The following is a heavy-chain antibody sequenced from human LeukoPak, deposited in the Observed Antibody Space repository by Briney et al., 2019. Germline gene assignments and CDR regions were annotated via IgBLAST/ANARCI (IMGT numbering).Heavy chain of an antibody. J-gene: IGHJ5*02. CDR3: ARGPGGKITTFGVVITARNWFDP. CDR2: IYYSGST. Sequence: SETLSLTCTVSGGSIRSYHWSWIRQPPGKGLEWIGYIYYSGSTNYNPSLKSRVTISADTSKNQFSLRLSSVTAADTAVYYCARGPGGKITTFGVVITARNWFDPWGQGTLVTVSS. CDR1: GGSIRSYH. V-gene: IGHV4-59*12. D-gene: IGHD3-3*01.